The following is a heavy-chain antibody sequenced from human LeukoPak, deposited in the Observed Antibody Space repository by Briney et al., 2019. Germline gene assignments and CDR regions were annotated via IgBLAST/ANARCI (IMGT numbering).Heavy chain of an antibody. V-gene: IGHV3-9*01. CDR2: ISWNSGSI. CDR3: AKDSSSWHYFDY. D-gene: IGHD6-13*01. CDR1: GFTFDDYA. Sequence: PGRSLRLSCAASGFTFDDYAMHWVRQAPGKGLEWVSGISWNSGSIGYADSVKGRFTISGDNAKNSLYLQMNSLRAEDTALYYCAKDSSSWHYFDYWGQGTLVTVSS. J-gene: IGHJ4*02.